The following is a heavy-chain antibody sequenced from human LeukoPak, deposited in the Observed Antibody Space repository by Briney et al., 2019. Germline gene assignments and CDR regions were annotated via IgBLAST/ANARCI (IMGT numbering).Heavy chain of an antibody. CDR1: GFTFSNYD. CDR2: IGTAGDT. V-gene: IGHV3-13*01. CDR3: ARDRPDYGAERFAY. J-gene: IGHJ4*02. D-gene: IGHD4-17*01. Sequence: PGGSLRLSCAASGFTFSNYDMHWVRQATGKGLEWVSGIGTAGDTYYPDSVKGRFTISTENAKNSLYLQMNSLRAEDTAVYYCARDRPDYGAERFAYWGQGTLVTVSS.